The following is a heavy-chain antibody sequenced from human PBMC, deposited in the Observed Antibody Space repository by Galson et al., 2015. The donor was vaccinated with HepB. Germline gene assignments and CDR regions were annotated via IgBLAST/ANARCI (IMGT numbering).Heavy chain of an antibody. Sequence: SLRLSCAASGFTFSGFSMNWVRQAPGKGLEWVSYINNSSSTIYYADSVKGRFTISRDNAKNSLYLQMNSLRDEDTAVYFCVGWIAYWGQGNLFAVSS. CDR3: VGWIAY. V-gene: IGHV3-48*02. CDR1: GFTFSGFS. CDR2: INNSSSTI. J-gene: IGHJ4*02. D-gene: IGHD2-15*01.